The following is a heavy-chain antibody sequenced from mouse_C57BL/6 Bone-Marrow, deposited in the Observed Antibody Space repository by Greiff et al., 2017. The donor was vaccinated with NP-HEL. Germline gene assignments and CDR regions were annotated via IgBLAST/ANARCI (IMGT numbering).Heavy chain of an antibody. D-gene: IGHD2-2*01. CDR1: GYTFTSYW. V-gene: IGHV1-64*01. Sequence: VQLQQPGAELVKPGASVKLSCKASGYTFTSYWMHWVKQRPGQGLEWIGMIHPNSGSTNYNEKFKSKATLTVDKSSSTAYMQLSSLTSEDSAVYYCARERNIYYGYDRGYYFDYWGQGTTLTVSS. CDR2: IHPNSGST. CDR3: ARERNIYYGYDRGYYFDY. J-gene: IGHJ2*01.